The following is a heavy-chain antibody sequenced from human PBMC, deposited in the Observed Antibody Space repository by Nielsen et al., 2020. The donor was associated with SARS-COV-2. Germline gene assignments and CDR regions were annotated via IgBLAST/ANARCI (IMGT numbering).Heavy chain of an antibody. J-gene: IGHJ6*03. Sequence: SETLSLTFAVYGGSFRGYYWSWIRQPPGKGLEWIGEINHSGSTNYNPSLKSRVTISVDTSKNQFSLKLSSVTAADTAVYYCARGVVVPAASMDVWGKGTTVTVSS. CDR1: GGSFRGYY. V-gene: IGHV4-34*01. CDR2: INHSGST. CDR3: ARGVVVPAASMDV. D-gene: IGHD2-2*01.